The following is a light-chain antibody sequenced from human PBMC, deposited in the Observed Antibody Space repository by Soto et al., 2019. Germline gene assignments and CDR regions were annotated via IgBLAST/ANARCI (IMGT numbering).Light chain of an antibody. V-gene: IGKV1-8*01. J-gene: IGKJ5*01. Sequence: AIRMTQSPSSLSASTGDRVTITCRASQGISRYLAWYQQKPGKAPKLLIYAASTLQSGVPSRFSGSGSGADFTLTISCLQSEDFATYYCQQYYSYPPITFGQGTRLEIK. CDR3: QQYYSYPPIT. CDR2: AAS. CDR1: QGISRY.